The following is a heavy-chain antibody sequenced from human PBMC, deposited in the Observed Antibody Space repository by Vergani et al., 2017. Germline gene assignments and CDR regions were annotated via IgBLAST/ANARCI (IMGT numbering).Heavy chain of an antibody. D-gene: IGHD2-15*01. CDR2: IRGSGGST. V-gene: IGHV3-23*04. J-gene: IGHJ4*02. Sequence: EVQLVESGGGLVQPGGSLRLSCAASGFTFSSYAMSWVRQAPGKGLEWVSAIRGSGGSTYYADSVKGRFTISRDNSKNTLYLQMNRRRAEDTAVYYCAKAADCSGGSCYFDYWGQGTLVTVSS. CDR3: AKAADCSGGSCYFDY. CDR1: GFTFSSYA.